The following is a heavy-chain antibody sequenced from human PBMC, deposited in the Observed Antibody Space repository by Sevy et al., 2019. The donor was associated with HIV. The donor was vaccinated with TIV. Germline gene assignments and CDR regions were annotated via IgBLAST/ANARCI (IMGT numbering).Heavy chain of an antibody. CDR1: GYTFTGNY. V-gene: IGHV1-2*02. CDR2: INTNSGDTGT. CDR3: AREGYDLWSGYSVAYFDH. Sequence: ASVKVSCKTSGYTFTGNYIHWVRQAPGQGLEWMGWINTNSGDTGTKYAQKFQGRVTMTSDRSINTVYMDLTRLSPDDTAVYCCAREGYDLWSGYSVAYFDHWGQGTLVTVSS. J-gene: IGHJ4*02. D-gene: IGHD3-3*01.